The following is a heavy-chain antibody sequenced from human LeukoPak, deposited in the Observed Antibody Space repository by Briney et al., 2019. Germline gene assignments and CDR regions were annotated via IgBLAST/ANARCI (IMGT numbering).Heavy chain of an antibody. CDR1: GGSISSYY. CDR3: AREGDYDGSGSYSFDY. V-gene: IGHV4-59*01. J-gene: IGHJ4*02. CDR2: IYYSGST. Sequence: PSETLSLTCTVSGGSISSYYWSWIRQPPGKGLEWIGYIYYSGSTNYNPSLKSRVTISVDTSKNQFSLKLSSVTAADTAVYYCAREGDYDGSGSYSFDYWGQGTLVTVSS. D-gene: IGHD3-10*01.